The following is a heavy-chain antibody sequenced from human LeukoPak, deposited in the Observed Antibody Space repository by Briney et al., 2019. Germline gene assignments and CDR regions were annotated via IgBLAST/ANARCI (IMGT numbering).Heavy chain of an antibody. J-gene: IGHJ3*02. D-gene: IGHD3-22*01. CDR3: ARDERYYDSSGYYYVARGDAFDI. V-gene: IGHV1-46*01. CDR1: GYNFTSNY. Sequence: GASVKVSCKASGYNFTSNYMHWVRQAPGQGLEWIGIINPSGGSTTYAQKFQGRVTMTRDTSISTAYMELSRLRSDDTAVYYCARDERYYDSSGYYYVARGDAFDIWGQGTMVTVSS. CDR2: INPSGGST.